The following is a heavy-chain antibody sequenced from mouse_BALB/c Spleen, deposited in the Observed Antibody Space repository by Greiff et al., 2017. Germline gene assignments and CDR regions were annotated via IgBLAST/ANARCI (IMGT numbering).Heavy chain of an antibody. CDR1: GYAFRSYW. CDR3: ARGLLWGAMDY. CDR2: IYPGDGDT. D-gene: IGHD2-10*01. J-gene: IGHJ4*01. V-gene: IGHV1-80*01. Sequence: QVQLQQSGAELVRPGSSVKISCKASGYAFRSYWMNWVKQRPGQGLEWIGQIYPGDGDTNYNGKFKGKATLTADKSSSTAYMQLSSLTSEDSAVYFCARGLLWGAMDYWGQGTSVTVSS.